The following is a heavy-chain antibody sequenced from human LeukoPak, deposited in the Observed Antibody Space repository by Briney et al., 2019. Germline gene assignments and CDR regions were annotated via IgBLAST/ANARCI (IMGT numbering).Heavy chain of an antibody. CDR3: TTDRWELLPDYYYYYGMDV. D-gene: IGHD1-26*01. CDR2: IKSKTDGGTT. Sequence: GGSLRHSCAASGFTFSNAWMNWVRQAPGKGLEWVGRIKSKTDGGTTDYAAPVKGRFTISRDDSKNTLYLQMNSLKTEDTAVYYCTTDRWELLPDYYYYYGMDVWGQGTTVTVSS. V-gene: IGHV3-15*07. J-gene: IGHJ6*02. CDR1: GFTFSNAW.